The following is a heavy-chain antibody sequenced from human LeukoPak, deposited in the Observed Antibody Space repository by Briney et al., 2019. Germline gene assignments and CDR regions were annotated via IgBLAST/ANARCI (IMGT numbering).Heavy chain of an antibody. CDR1: GFTFSTYV. V-gene: IGHV3-23*01. Sequence: GGSLRLSCAASGFTFSTYVMSWVRQAPGKGLKWVSGISGSGDDTYYADSVKGRFTISRDNSENTLYLQMNSLRAEDTAVYYCAKGSGYDTDFDYWGQGTLVTASS. D-gene: IGHD3-9*01. CDR2: ISGSGDDT. CDR3: AKGSGYDTDFDY. J-gene: IGHJ4*02.